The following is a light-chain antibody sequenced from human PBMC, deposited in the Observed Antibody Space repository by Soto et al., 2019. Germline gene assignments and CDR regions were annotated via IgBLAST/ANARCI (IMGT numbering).Light chain of an antibody. V-gene: IGKV1-39*01. CDR1: QSISNS. J-gene: IGKJ3*01. CDR3: QQSYETPFT. Sequence: DIQMTQSPSSLSASVGDRVTITCRASQSISNSLNWYQQKPGKAPKFLIFAASSLQSGVPSRFSGGGSGTDFTLTISSLQPEDFATYYCQQSYETPFTFGPGPKWISN. CDR2: AAS.